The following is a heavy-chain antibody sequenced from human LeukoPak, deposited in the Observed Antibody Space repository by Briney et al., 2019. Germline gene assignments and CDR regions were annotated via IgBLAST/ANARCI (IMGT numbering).Heavy chain of an antibody. Sequence: GGSLRLSCAVSGFTVSSTYMSWVRQPPGKGLEWISVIYTGGNTFYADSVRGRFTISRDNSKNTLYLQMNSLRAEDTAVYYCARDLVSLGAFKAFDIWGQGTMVTVSS. D-gene: IGHD3-9*01. CDR1: GFTVSSTY. CDR3: ARDLVSLGAFKAFDI. J-gene: IGHJ3*02. CDR2: IYTGGNT. V-gene: IGHV3-53*01.